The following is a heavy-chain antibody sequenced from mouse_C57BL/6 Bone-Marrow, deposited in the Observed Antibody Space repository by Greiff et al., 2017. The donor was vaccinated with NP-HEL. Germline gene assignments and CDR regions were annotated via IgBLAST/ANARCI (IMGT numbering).Heavy chain of an antibody. V-gene: IGHV5-17*01. CDR1: GFTFSDYG. CDR3: ARREGRFFFFDY. J-gene: IGHJ2*01. CDR2: LSSGSSTI. Sequence: EVMLVESGGGLVKPGGSLKLSCAASGFTFSDYGMHWVRQAPEKGLEWVAYLSSGSSTIYYADTVKGRFTISRANAKNTLFLQMTSLRSEDTAMYYGARREGRFFFFDYWGQGTTLTVSS. D-gene: IGHD1-1*01.